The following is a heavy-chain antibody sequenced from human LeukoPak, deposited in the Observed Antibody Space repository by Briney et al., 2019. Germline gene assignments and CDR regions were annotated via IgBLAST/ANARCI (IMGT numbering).Heavy chain of an antibody. D-gene: IGHD1-1*01. Sequence: PSETLSLTCTVSGGSISTYYWNWIRQPAGKGLEWIGRIFTSGSTNYNPSLESRVIMSVDTAKHQFSLKLNSVTAADTAVYYCARDKQPGDYWGQGALVTVSS. J-gene: IGHJ4*02. CDR3: ARDKQPGDY. CDR1: GGSISTYY. V-gene: IGHV4-4*07. CDR2: IFTSGST.